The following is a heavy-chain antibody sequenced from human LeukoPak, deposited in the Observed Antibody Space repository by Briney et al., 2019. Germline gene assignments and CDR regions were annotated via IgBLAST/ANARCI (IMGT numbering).Heavy chain of an antibody. CDR2: IYYSGST. Sequence: SETLSLTCTVSGGSISGYYWSWIRQPPGKGLEWIGNIYYSGSTKYNPSLKSRVTISVDTSKNHFSLKLSSVTAADTAVYYCARLNGGPFDYWGQGTLVTVSS. V-gene: IGHV4-59*08. J-gene: IGHJ4*02. CDR3: ARLNGGPFDY. CDR1: GGSISGYY. D-gene: IGHD2-8*01.